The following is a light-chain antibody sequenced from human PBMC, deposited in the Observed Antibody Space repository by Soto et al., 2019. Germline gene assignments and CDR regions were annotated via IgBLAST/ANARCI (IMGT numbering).Light chain of an antibody. J-gene: IGKJ2*01. V-gene: IGKV1-5*03. CDR3: QQYNSYSRT. CDR1: QIIDSW. CDR2: KAS. Sequence: DIQMTQSPSTLSASVGDRVTITCRASQIIDSWLAWYQQKPGKAPKLLIYKASSLESGVPSRFSGSGSGTEFTLTISSLQPDDFATYYCQQYNSYSRTFGQGTKLEIK.